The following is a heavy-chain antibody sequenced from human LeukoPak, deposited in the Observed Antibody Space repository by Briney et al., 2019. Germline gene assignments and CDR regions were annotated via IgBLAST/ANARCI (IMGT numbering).Heavy chain of an antibody. V-gene: IGHV1-18*01. CDR3: AREGLEGV. CDR2: IDVHNGNT. CDR1: GYTFSSYG. J-gene: IGHJ6*02. Sequence: ASVKVSCKTSGYTFSSYGISWVRQAPGQGLEWMGWIDVHNGNTNYAQKFQGRVTMTTDASTSTAYMELRSLRSDDTAVYYCAREGLEGVWGQGTTVTVSS. D-gene: IGHD3-3*01.